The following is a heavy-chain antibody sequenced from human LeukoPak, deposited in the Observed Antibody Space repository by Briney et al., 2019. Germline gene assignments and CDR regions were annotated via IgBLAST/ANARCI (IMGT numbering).Heavy chain of an antibody. CDR3: AREGSSWPPYYYYGMDV. Sequence: PGGSLRLSCAASGFTFSSYEMNWVRQAPGKGLEWVSYISSSGSTIYYADSVKGRFTISRDNAKNSLYLQMNSLRAEDTAVYYCAREGSSWPPYYYYGMDVWGQGTTVTVSS. CDR1: GFTFSSYE. CDR2: ISSSGSTI. J-gene: IGHJ6*02. V-gene: IGHV3-48*03. D-gene: IGHD6-13*01.